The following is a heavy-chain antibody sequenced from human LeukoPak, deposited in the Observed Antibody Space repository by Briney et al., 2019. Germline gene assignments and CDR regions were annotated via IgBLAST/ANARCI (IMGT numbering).Heavy chain of an antibody. D-gene: IGHD6-13*01. CDR2: IRYDGSNK. CDR1: GFTFSAYG. CDR3: AKVLGEYSIRTKPLDT. Sequence: VGSLRLSCATSGFTFSAYGMHWVRQAPVKGLEWVAFIRYDGSNKYYPDSVRGRFTVSRDNSKNTLYLQMNSLRPEDTAVYYCAKVLGEYSIRTKPLDTWGQGTLVTVSS. V-gene: IGHV3-30*02. J-gene: IGHJ5*02.